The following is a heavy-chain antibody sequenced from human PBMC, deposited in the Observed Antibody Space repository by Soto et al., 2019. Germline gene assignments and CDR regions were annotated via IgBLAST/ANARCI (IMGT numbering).Heavy chain of an antibody. CDR2: IYSTVSS. V-gene: IGHV4-30-4*01. J-gene: IGHJ6*02. CDR1: GGSISSGNYY. D-gene: IGHD1-1*01. CDR3: ATARTIHWTSWNYYYYYGMDV. Sequence: SETLSLTCTVSGGSISSGNYYWSWIRQSPGKGLEWIGYIYSTVSSYYNPSLRSRVSMPVDTSKNQFSLNLSSVTAAATAVYYCATARTIHWTSWNYYYYYGMDVWGQGTTVTVSS.